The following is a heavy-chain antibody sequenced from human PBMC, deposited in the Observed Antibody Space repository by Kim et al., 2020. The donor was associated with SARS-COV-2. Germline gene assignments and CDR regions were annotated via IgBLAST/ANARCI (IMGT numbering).Heavy chain of an antibody. D-gene: IGHD3-16*01. CDR1: GGSISSSSYY. Sequence: SETLSLTCTVSGGSISSSSYYWGWIRQPPGKGLEWIGSIYYSGSTYYNPSLKSRVTISVDTSKNQFSLKLSSVTAADTAVYYCARDLSFSTVPLGGFDPWGQGTLVTVSS. J-gene: IGHJ5*02. CDR2: IYYSGST. CDR3: ARDLSFSTVPLGGFDP. V-gene: IGHV4-39*07.